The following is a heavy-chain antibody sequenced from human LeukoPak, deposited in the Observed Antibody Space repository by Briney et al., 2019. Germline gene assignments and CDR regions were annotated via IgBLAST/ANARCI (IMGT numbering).Heavy chain of an antibody. CDR3: ARGALDTKTRFDY. J-gene: IGHJ4*02. V-gene: IGHV4-59*01. CDR1: GGSINSYY. Sequence: SETLSLTCTVSGGSINSYYWSWIRQPPGKGLEWIGYIYYSGSTNYNPSLKSRVTISLDTSKNQFSLRLSSLTAADTAVYYCARGALDTKTRFDYWGQGTLVTVSS. CDR2: IYYSGST. D-gene: IGHD5-18*01.